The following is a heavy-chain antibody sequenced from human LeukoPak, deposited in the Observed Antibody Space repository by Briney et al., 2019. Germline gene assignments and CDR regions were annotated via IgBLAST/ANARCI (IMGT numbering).Heavy chain of an antibody. D-gene: IGHD6-19*01. CDR3: ATGYTSGTRIDY. J-gene: IGHJ4*02. V-gene: IGHV3-21*06. CDR1: GFIFSTYN. CDR2: ISTGSNHI. Sequence: GGSLRLSCAASGFIFSTYNMNWVRQAPGKGLEWVSSISTGSNHIFYADSVKGRFTISRENAKNSLYLQMNSLRAEDTAVYYCATGYTSGTRIDYWGQGTLVSVSS.